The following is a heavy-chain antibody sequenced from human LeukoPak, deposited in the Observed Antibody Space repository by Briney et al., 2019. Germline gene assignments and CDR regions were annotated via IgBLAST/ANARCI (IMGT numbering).Heavy chain of an antibody. Sequence: GGSLRLSCAASGFTFSSYGMHWVRQAPGMGLEWVAFISYDGSSEYDADSVKGRFTISRDNSENTVYLQMNSLRAEDTAVYYCAKSEVYYFGTSGGFDYWGQGTLVTVAS. CDR3: AKSEVYYFGTSGGFDY. J-gene: IGHJ4*02. CDR2: ISYDGSSE. V-gene: IGHV3-30*02. D-gene: IGHD3-22*01. CDR1: GFTFSSYG.